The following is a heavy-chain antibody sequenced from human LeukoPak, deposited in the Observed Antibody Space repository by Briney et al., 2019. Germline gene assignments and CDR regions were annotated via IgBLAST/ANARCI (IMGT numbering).Heavy chain of an antibody. CDR3: ARENKAVAAHYFDY. Sequence: GGSQRLSCALSGITVRENYMSWVRLAPGKGLEWVSVIYIGGSTYYADSVKGRFTISRDNSKNTLYLQMNSLRAEDTAVYYCARENKAVAAHYFDYWGQGTLVTVCS. J-gene: IGHJ4*02. V-gene: IGHV3-66*01. CDR1: GITVRENY. CDR2: IYIGGST. D-gene: IGHD6-19*01.